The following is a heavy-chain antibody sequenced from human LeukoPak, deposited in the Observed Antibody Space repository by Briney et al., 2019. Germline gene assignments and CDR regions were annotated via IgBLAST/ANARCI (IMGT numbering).Heavy chain of an antibody. CDR1: GGSISSYY. Sequence: PSETLSLTCTVSGGSISSYYWSWIRQPPGKGLEWIGYIYYSGSTYYNPSLKSRVTISVDTSKNQFSLKLSSVTAADTAVYYCARSTYSSSWYDYWGQGTLVTVSS. J-gene: IGHJ4*02. CDR2: IYYSGST. CDR3: ARSTYSSSWYDY. V-gene: IGHV4-59*08. D-gene: IGHD6-13*01.